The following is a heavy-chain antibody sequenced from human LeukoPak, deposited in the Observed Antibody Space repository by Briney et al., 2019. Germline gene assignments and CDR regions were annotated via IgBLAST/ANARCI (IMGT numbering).Heavy chain of an antibody. Sequence: SVKVSCKASGGTFSSYAISWVRQAPGQGLEWMGGIIPIFGTANYAQKFQGRVTITADESTSTAYMELSSLRSEDTAVYYCARRTRLLSSWAYYYYGKDVWGQGTTVTVSS. CDR3: ARRTRLLSSWAYYYYGKDV. D-gene: IGHD2-21*02. J-gene: IGHJ6*02. CDR1: GGTFSSYA. CDR2: IIPIFGTA. V-gene: IGHV1-69*13.